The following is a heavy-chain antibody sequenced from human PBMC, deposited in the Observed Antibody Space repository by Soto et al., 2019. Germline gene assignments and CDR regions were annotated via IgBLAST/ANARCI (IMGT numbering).Heavy chain of an antibody. CDR2: TRNKANSYTT. CDR1: GFTFSDHY. D-gene: IGHD3-10*01. J-gene: IGHJ6*03. CDR3: ATGPRRGGSVDYYYYYYMDV. V-gene: IGHV3-72*01. Sequence: HPGGSLRLSCAAPGFTFSDHYMDWVRQAPGKGLEWVGRTRNKANSYTTEYAASVKGRFTISRDDSKNSLYLQMNSLKTEDTAVYYCATGPRRGGSVDYYYYYYMDVWGKGTTVTVSS.